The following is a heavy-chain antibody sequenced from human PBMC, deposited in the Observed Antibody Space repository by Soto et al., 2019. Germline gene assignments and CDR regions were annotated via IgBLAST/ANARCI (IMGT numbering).Heavy chain of an antibody. Sequence: GGSLRLSCGASGFTFSSYGMHWVRQAPGKGLEWVAVISYDGSNKYYADSVKGRFTISRDNSKNTLYLQMNSLRAEDTAVYYCAKETYSGPLDYWGQGTLVTVSS. J-gene: IGHJ4*02. V-gene: IGHV3-30*18. CDR1: GFTFSSYG. CDR3: AKETYSGPLDY. D-gene: IGHD2-15*01. CDR2: ISYDGSNK.